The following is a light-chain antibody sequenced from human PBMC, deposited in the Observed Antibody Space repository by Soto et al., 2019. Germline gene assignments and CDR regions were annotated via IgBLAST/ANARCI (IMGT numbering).Light chain of an antibody. CDR3: QQYGTYSWT. J-gene: IGKJ1*01. V-gene: IGKV1-5*01. CDR2: DAS. CDR1: ESIGNW. Sequence: DIQMTQSPSTLSASEGHRVTITCRASESIGNWLAWYQQKSGKAPNLLIHDASNLESGVPSRFSGSGSGTDFTLTISRLQPDDFATYYCQQYGTYSWTFGHGTKVDIK.